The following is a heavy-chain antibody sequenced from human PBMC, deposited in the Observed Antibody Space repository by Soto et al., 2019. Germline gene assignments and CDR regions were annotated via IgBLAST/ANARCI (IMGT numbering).Heavy chain of an antibody. J-gene: IGHJ3*02. D-gene: IGHD6-13*01. V-gene: IGHV4-59*01. CDR1: GGSISSYY. Sequence: SETLSLTCTVSGGSISSYYWSWIRQPPGKGLEWIGYIYYSGSTNYNPSLKSRVTISVDTSKNQFSLKLSSVTAADTAVYYCARGGNSSSWYHGAFDIWGQGTMVTVSS. CDR3: ARGGNSSSWYHGAFDI. CDR2: IYYSGST.